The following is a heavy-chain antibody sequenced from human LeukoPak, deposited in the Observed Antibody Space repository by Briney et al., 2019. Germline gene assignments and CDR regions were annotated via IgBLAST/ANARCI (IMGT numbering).Heavy chain of an antibody. CDR3: VRDRGAYRPIDY. J-gene: IGHJ4*02. V-gene: IGHV3-21*04. CDR1: AFSLNAYN. CDR2: ISYTGTYI. D-gene: IGHD1-26*01. Sequence: PGGSLRLSCAASAFSLNAYNMNWVRQAPGKGLEWVSSISYTGTYIYYADSVKGRFTISRDNAQNSLYLQMNSLRAEDTAIYYCVRDRGAYRPIDYWGQGTLVTVSS.